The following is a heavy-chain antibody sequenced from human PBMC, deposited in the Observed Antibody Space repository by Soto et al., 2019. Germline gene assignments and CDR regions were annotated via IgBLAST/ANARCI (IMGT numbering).Heavy chain of an antibody. V-gene: IGHV4-34*01. Sequence: SLACTVDGGAFSGYDWSWISKTPGKWLEWIGEISHSGSTNGNASLKIRVTISVDASKNHLSLKLGSVTAADTAVDYCGRGQFHSSDWTAYYFNVRTFRAHRTTVPGS. D-gene: IGHD6-19*01. J-gene: IGHJ6*02. CDR2: ISHSGST. CDR1: GGAFSGYD. CDR3: GRGQFHSSDWTAYYFNVRTF.